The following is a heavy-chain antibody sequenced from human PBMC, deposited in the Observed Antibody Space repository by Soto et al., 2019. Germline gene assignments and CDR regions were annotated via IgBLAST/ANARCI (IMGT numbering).Heavy chain of an antibody. CDR2: IKSKTDGGTT. CDR1: GFTFSNAW. CDR3: TTGQRFDWLLGYYYYGMDV. Sequence: GGSLRLSCAASGFTFSNAWMNWVRQAPGKGLEWVGRIKSKTDGGTTDYAAPVKGRFTISRDDSKNTLYLQMNSLKTEDTAVYYCTTGQRFDWLLGYYYYGMDVWGQGTTVTVSS. J-gene: IGHJ6*02. D-gene: IGHD3-9*01. V-gene: IGHV3-15*07.